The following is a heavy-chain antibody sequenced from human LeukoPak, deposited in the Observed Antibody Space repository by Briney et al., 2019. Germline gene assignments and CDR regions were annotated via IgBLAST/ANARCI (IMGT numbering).Heavy chain of an antibody. D-gene: IGHD1-26*01. J-gene: IGHJ4*02. CDR1: GFTVSSNY. CDR2: IYSGGST. CDR3: AKDPPHVGATTD. Sequence: PGGSLRLSCAVSGFTVSSNYMSWVRQAPGKGLEWVSVIYSGGSTYYADSVKGRLTISRDNSKNTLYLQMNSLRAEDTAVYYCAKDPPHVGATTDWGQGTLVTVSS. V-gene: IGHV3-53*01.